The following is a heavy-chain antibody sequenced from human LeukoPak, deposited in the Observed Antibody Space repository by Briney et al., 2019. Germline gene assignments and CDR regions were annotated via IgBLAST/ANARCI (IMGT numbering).Heavy chain of an antibody. CDR2: IYHSGST. CDR1: GGSISSYY. V-gene: IGHV4-59*12. CDR3: ARYSGSYLALDAFDI. Sequence: SETLSLTCTVSGGSISSYYWSWIRQPPGKGLEWIGYIYHSGSTYYNPSLKSRVTISVDRSKNQFSLKLSSVTAADTAVYYCARYSGSYLALDAFDIWGQGTMVTVSS. J-gene: IGHJ3*02. D-gene: IGHD1-26*01.